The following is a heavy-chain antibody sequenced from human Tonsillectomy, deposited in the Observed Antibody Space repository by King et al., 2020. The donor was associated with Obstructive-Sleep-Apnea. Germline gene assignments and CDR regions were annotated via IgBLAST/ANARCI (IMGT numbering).Heavy chain of an antibody. CDR2: IAYDGSNK. J-gene: IGHJ6*02. V-gene: IGHV3-30-3*01. D-gene: IGHD7-27*01. CDR1: GFTFSSYA. Sequence: VQLVESGGGVVQPGRSLRLSCAASGFTFSSYAMHWVRQAPVKGLEWMATIAYDGSNKYYAASVNGRFTISRDSSKNTLYLQINSLRPDDTAVYYCARDRQPWGRTYYYGMDVWGQGTTVTVSS. CDR3: ARDRQPWGRTYYYGMDV.